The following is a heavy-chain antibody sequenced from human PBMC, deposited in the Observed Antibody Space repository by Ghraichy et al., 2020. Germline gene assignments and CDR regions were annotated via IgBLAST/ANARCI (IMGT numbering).Heavy chain of an antibody. Sequence: SETLSLTCTVSGGSISSYYWSWIRQPPGKGLEWLGYISSIGSTDYHPSLKNRVTISADTSKNQFSLKLSSVTAADTAVYYCARENRGSGAEYYFDYWGQGTLVTVSS. D-gene: IGHD3-10*01. J-gene: IGHJ4*02. CDR1: GGSISSYY. CDR3: ARENRGSGAEYYFDY. V-gene: IGHV4-59*01. CDR2: ISSIGST.